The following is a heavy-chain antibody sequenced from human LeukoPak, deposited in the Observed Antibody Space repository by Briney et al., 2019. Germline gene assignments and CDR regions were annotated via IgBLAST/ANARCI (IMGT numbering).Heavy chain of an antibody. CDR2: INHSGST. CDR3: ASRIVVVVAATPGNWFDP. Sequence: SETLSLTCAVHGGSFSGYYWSWIRQPPGKGLEWIGEINHSGSTNYNPSLKSRVTISVDTSKNQFSLKLSSVTAADTAVYYCASRIVVVVAATPGNWFDPWGQGTLVTVSS. D-gene: IGHD2-15*01. V-gene: IGHV4-34*01. CDR1: GGSFSGYY. J-gene: IGHJ5*02.